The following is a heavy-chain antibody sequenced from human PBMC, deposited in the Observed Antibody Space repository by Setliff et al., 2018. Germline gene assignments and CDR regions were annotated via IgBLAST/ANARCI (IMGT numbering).Heavy chain of an antibody. CDR3: AKVITVFGVVIMENWFDP. D-gene: IGHD3-3*01. J-gene: IGHJ5*02. Sequence: PSETLSLTCTVSGGSISPYFWSWIRQPPGKGLEWIGYIYHNGNTTNHPSLKSRLTMSVDTSKNQFSLKLSSVTAADTAVYYCAKVITVFGVVIMENWFDPWGQGTLVTVSS. CDR1: GGSISPYF. V-gene: IGHV4-59*01. CDR2: IYHNGNT.